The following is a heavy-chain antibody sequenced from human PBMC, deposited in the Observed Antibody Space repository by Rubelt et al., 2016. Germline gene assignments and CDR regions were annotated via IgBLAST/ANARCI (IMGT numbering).Heavy chain of an antibody. Sequence: QLHLQESGPGLVKPSETLSLTCTVSGGSINNGGYFWGWIRQPPGKGLEWIGSLHYSGSTYSNPSTNSRLTKIGHTAKNQFSLSLSAVTAADTAIYDCARQLGMATTTPFDSGGPGILVTVSS. CDR1: GGSINNGGYF. V-gene: IGHV4-39*01. CDR2: LHYSGST. D-gene: IGHD5-24*01. J-gene: IGHJ4*02. CDR3: ARQLGMATTTPFDS.